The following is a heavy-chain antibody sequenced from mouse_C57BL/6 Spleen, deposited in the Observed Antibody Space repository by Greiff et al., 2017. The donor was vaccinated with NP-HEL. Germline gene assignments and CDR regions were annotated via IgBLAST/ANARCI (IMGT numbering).Heavy chain of an antibody. Sequence: EVKVVESGGDLVKPGGSLKLSCAASGFTFSSYGMSWVRQTPDKRLEWVATISSGGSYTYYPDSVKGRFTISRDNAKNTLYLQISSSTSEGTALYYCARHSLNWDDAMDYWGQGTSVTVSS. D-gene: IGHD4-1*01. V-gene: IGHV5-6*01. CDR1: GFTFSSYG. J-gene: IGHJ4*01. CDR2: ISSGGSYT. CDR3: ARHSLNWDDAMDY.